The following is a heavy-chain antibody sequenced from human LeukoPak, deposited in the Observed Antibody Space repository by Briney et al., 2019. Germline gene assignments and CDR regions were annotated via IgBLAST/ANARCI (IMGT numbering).Heavy chain of an antibody. CDR2: IYYSGST. CDR1: GGSISSYY. V-gene: IGHV4-59*01. Sequence: PSETLSLTCTVSGGSISSYYWSRIRQPPGKGLEWIGYIYYSGSTNYNPSLKSRVTISVDTSKNQFSLKLSSVTAADTAVYYCARGMGAGGRGYYYYGMDVWGQGTTVTVSS. CDR3: ARGMGAGGRGYYYYGMDV. D-gene: IGHD2-15*01. J-gene: IGHJ6*02.